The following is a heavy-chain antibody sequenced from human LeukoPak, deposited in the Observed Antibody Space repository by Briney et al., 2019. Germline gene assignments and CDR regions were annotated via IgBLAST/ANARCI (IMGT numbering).Heavy chain of an antibody. J-gene: IGHJ6*03. Sequence: PSETLSLTCAVYGGSFSGYYWSWIRQPPGKGLEWIGEINHSGSTYYNPSLKSRVTISVDTSKNQFSLKLSSVTAADTAVYYCARRVDTAMVTGNYYYYMDVWGKGTTVTVSS. CDR3: ARRVDTAMVTGNYYYYMDV. V-gene: IGHV4-34*01. D-gene: IGHD5-18*01. CDR2: INHSGST. CDR1: GGSFSGYY.